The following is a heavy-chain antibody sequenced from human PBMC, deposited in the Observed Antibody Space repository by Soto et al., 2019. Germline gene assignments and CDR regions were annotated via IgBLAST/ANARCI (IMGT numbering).Heavy chain of an antibody. J-gene: IGHJ3*02. CDR2: ISDGGTSK. V-gene: IGHV3-23*01. CDR3: VANNWSYYGPFHI. D-gene: IGHD1-7*01. Sequence: PGGSLRLSCAASGFTFSNYAMSWVRQAPGKGLEWVSGISDGGTSKNYPASVKGRFTISRDNSKNTLYLQMSSLRADDTAMYFCVANNWSYYGPFHICGQGTMVTFS. CDR1: GFTFSNYA.